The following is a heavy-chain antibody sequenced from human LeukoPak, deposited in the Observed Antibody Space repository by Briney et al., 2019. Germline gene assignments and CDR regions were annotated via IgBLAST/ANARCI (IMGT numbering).Heavy chain of an antibody. CDR3: AKLRSGSFDI. J-gene: IGHJ3*02. V-gene: IGHV3-9*03. Sequence: GGSVRLSCAASGFTFGDYAMHWVRQAPGKGLEWVSGISWNSGSIVYADSVKGRFTISRDNAKNSLYLQMNSLRAEDMALYYCAKLRSGSFDIWGQGTMVTVSS. CDR1: GFTFGDYA. CDR2: ISWNSGSI.